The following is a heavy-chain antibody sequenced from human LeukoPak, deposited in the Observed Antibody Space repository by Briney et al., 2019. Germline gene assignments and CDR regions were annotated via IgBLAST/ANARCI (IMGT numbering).Heavy chain of an antibody. CDR3: AHGYSYGIFDY. Sequence: PSETLSLTCAVYGGSFSGYYWSWIRQPPGKGLEWIGEINHSGSTNYNPSLKSRVTISVDTSKNQFSLKLSSVTAADTAVYYCAHGYSYGIFDYWGQGTLVTVSS. CDR1: GGSFSGYY. V-gene: IGHV4-34*01. CDR2: INHSGST. D-gene: IGHD5-18*01. J-gene: IGHJ4*02.